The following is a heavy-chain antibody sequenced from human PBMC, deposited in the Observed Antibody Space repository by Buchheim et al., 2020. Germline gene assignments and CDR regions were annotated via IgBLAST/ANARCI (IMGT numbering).Heavy chain of an antibody. D-gene: IGHD6-19*01. CDR1: GGSISSSSYY. CDR3: ARRIAVAGTVLSTDWYFDL. CDR2: IYYSGNT. Sequence: QLQLQESGPGLVKPSETLSLTCTVSGGSISSSSYYWGWIHQPPGKGLEWIGSIYYSGNTYYNPSLKSRVTISLDTSKNQFSLKLSSVTAADTAVYYCARRIAVAGTVLSTDWYFDLWGRGTL. V-gene: IGHV4-39*01. J-gene: IGHJ2*01.